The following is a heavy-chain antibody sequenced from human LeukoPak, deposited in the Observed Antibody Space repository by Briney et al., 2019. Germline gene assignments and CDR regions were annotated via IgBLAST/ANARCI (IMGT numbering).Heavy chain of an antibody. CDR1: GFTFSSYS. V-gene: IGHV3-21*01. J-gene: IGHJ3*02. CDR2: ISSSSSYI. Sequence: GGSLRLSCAASGFTFSSYSMNWVRQAPGKGVEWVSSISSSSSYIYYADSVKGRFTISRDNAKNSLYLQMNSLRAEDTAVYYCASTTYYDFWSGYPSYDAFDIWGQGTMVTVSS. D-gene: IGHD3-3*01. CDR3: ASTTYYDFWSGYPSYDAFDI.